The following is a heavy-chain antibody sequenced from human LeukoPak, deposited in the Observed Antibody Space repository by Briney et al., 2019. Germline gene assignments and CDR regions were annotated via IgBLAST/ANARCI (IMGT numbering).Heavy chain of an antibody. J-gene: IGHJ6*02. V-gene: IGHV1-8*01. Sequence: GASVKVSCKASGHTFTSYDINWVRQAPGQGLEWMGWMNPNRGNTGYAQKLQGRVTMTTDTSTSTAYMELRSLRSDDTAVYYCARVLGEVQWLFKYYYYGMDVWGQGTTVTVSS. CDR2: MNPNRGNT. D-gene: IGHD3-22*01. CDR3: ARVLGEVQWLFKYYYYGMDV. CDR1: GHTFTSYD.